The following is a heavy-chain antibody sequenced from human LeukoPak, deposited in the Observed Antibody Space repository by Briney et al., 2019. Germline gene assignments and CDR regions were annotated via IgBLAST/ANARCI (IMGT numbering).Heavy chain of an antibody. CDR2: IYCSGST. Sequence: SETLSLTCTVSGGSMSSYYWSWSRQPPGKGLEWIGYIYCSGSTNYNPSLKSRVTISVDTSKNQFSLKLSSVTAADTAVHYCATSPRGGDHPHFVYWGQGTLVTVSS. J-gene: IGHJ4*02. V-gene: IGHV4-59*08. CDR1: GGSMSSYY. D-gene: IGHD2-21*01. CDR3: ATSPRGGDHPHFVY.